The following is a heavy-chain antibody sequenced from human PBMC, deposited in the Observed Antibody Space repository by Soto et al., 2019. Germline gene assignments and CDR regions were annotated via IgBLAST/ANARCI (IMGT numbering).Heavy chain of an antibody. CDR3: ARQGHYCSSTSCHLVPAYYYYGMDV. CDR1: GYSFTSYW. J-gene: IGHJ6*02. V-gene: IGHV5-10-1*01. CDR2: IDPSDSYT. Sequence: PGESLKISCKGSGYSFTSYWISWVRQMPGKGLEWMGRIDPSDSYTNYSPSFQGHVTISADKSISTAYLQWSSLKASDTAMYYCARQGHYCSSTSCHLVPAYYYYGMDVWGQGTTVTVSS. D-gene: IGHD2-2*01.